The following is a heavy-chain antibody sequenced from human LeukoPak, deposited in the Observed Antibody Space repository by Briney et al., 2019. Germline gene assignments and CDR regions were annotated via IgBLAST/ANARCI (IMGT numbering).Heavy chain of an antibody. CDR1: GGSVSDYY. CDR3: ARHGTYVWGSYPYFDY. V-gene: IGHV4-59*08. CDR2: IYYTGST. D-gene: IGHD3-16*02. J-gene: IGHJ4*02. Sequence: SETLSLTCTISGGSVSDYYWSWIRQSPGKGLEWIGYIYYTGSTTYNPSLKSRVTISVDTSKNQFSLKLSSVTAADTAVYYCARHGTYVWGSYPYFDYWGQGTLVTVSS.